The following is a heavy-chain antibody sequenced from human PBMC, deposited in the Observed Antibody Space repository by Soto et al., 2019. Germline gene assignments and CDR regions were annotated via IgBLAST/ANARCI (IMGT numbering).Heavy chain of an antibody. J-gene: IGHJ5*02. CDR3: ARHGTVVVPAVGWFDP. D-gene: IGHD2-2*01. Sequence: PSETLSLTCTVSGGSISSYYWSWIRQPPGKGLEWIGYIYYSGSTNYNPSLKSRVTISVDTSKNQFSLKLSSVTAADTAVYYCARHGTVVVPAVGWFDPWGQGTLVTVSS. V-gene: IGHV4-59*08. CDR2: IYYSGST. CDR1: GGSISSYY.